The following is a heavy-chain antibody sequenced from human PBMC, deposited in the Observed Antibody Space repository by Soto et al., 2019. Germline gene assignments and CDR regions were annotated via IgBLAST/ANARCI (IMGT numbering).Heavy chain of an antibody. CDR3: AHPRGYGVFDAVDI. V-gene: IGHV3-23*01. CDR1: GFIFSTYA. D-gene: IGHD4-17*01. Sequence: GGSLRLSCAASGFIFSTYAMNWVRQAPGEGLEWVSAISSSGGTTFYAESVRGRFTISRDNSVNTLYLQMSSLRTEDTAVYYCAHPRGYGVFDAVDIWGQGTMITVSS. CDR2: ISSSGGTT. J-gene: IGHJ3*02.